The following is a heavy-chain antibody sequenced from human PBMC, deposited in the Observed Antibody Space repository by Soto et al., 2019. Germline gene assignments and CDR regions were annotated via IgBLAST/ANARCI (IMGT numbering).Heavy chain of an antibody. V-gene: IGHV3-23*01. Sequence: GGSLRLSCAASGFTFSSYAMSWVRQAPGKGLEWVSASGGSGGSTYYADSVRGRFTISRDNSKNTLYLQMNSLRADDTAVYYCAKVFKQWLDDVFDIWGQGKMVTVS. J-gene: IGHJ3*02. CDR2: SGGSGGST. CDR1: GFTFSSYA. D-gene: IGHD6-19*01. CDR3: AKVFKQWLDDVFDI.